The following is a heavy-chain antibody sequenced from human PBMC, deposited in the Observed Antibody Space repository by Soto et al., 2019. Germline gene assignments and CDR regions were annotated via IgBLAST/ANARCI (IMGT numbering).Heavy chain of an antibody. Sequence: QVQLQESGPGLVKPSETLSLSCSVSGGSISSYYWSWIRQPPGKGLEWIGYIYYIGSTNYNPSLKSRVSISVDTSKNQFPLKLSSVTAADTAVYYCARDHISPGWFDPWGQGTLVTVSS. V-gene: IGHV4-59*01. CDR2: IYYIGST. D-gene: IGHD2-21*01. CDR1: GGSISSYY. CDR3: ARDHISPGWFDP. J-gene: IGHJ5*02.